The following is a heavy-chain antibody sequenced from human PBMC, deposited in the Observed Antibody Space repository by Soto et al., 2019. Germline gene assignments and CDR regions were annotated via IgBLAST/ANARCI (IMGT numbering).Heavy chain of an antibody. D-gene: IGHD4-17*01. CDR3: AKDPPPSYGSDY. Sequence: GGSLRLSCAASGFTFSSYAMSWVRQAPGKGLEWVSAISGSGGSTYYAVSVKGRFTISRDNAKNTLYLQMNSLRAEDAAVYYCAKDPPPSYGSDYWGQGTLVTVSS. CDR1: GFTFSSYA. J-gene: IGHJ4*02. V-gene: IGHV3-23*01. CDR2: ISGSGGST.